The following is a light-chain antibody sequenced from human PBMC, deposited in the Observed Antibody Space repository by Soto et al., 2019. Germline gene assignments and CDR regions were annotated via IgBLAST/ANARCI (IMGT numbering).Light chain of an antibody. CDR2: GNS. J-gene: IGLJ1*01. CDR3: QSYDSSLSGYV. Sequence: QSALTQPPSVPGAPGQRVTISCTGSRSNIGAGYDVHWYQQLPGTAPKLLIYGNSNRPSGVPDRFSGSKSGTSASLAITGLQAEDEADYYCQSYDSSLSGYVFGTGTKLTVL. V-gene: IGLV1-40*01. CDR1: RSNIGAGYD.